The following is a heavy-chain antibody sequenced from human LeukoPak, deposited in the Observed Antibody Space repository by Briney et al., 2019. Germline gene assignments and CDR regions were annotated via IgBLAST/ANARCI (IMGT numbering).Heavy chain of an antibody. CDR1: GFTFGSSW. V-gene: IGHV3-7*03. CDR2: IKPDGSEK. Sequence: GGSLRLSCVVSGFTFGSSWMSWVRQAPGRGLEWVTNIKPDGSEKYYVDSVKGRFTISRDNSRNSLYLDINNLRTEDTAIYYCAKDRDSNWYPYFEYWGQGTLITVSS. CDR3: AKDRDSNWYPYFEY. J-gene: IGHJ4*02. D-gene: IGHD4-11*01.